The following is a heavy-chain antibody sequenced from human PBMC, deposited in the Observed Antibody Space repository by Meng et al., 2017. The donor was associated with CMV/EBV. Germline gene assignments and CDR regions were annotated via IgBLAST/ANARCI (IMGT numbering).Heavy chain of an antibody. Sequence: SVTVSCKASGYTFTGYYMHWVRQAPGQRLEWMGWINPNSGGTNYAQKFQGRVTMTRDTSISTAYMELRRLRSDDTAVYYCARDGVVFGVFTLFDYWGQGTLVTVSS. V-gene: IGHV1-2*02. D-gene: IGHD3-3*01. J-gene: IGHJ4*02. CDR2: INPNSGGT. CDR1: GYTFTGYY. CDR3: ARDGVVFGVFTLFDY.